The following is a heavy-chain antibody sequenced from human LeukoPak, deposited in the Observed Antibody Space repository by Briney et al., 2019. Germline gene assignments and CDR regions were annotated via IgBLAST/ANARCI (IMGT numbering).Heavy chain of an antibody. Sequence: GSLRLSCAASGFTFDDYAMHWVRQAPGKGLEWVSAISGSGGSTYYADSVKGRFTISRDNSKNTLYLQMNSLRAEDTAVYYCAKDLAWLRSRGYFDYWGQGTLVTVSS. V-gene: IGHV3-23*01. CDR1: GFTFDDYA. CDR2: ISGSGGST. CDR3: AKDLAWLRSRGYFDY. J-gene: IGHJ4*02. D-gene: IGHD5-12*01.